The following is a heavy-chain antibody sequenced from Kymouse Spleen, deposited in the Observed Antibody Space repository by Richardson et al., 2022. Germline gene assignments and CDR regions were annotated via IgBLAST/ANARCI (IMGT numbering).Heavy chain of an antibody. V-gene: IGHV3-7*01. D-gene: IGHD7-27*02. CDR2: IKQDGSEK. J-gene: IGHJ6*02. CDR3: ARENWGSLYYYYYGMDV. Sequence: EVQLVESGGGLVQPGGSLRLSCAASGFTFSSYWMSWVRQAPGKGLEWVANIKQDGSEKYYVDSVKGRFTISRDNAKNSLYLQMNSLRAEDTAVYYCARENWGSLYYYYYGMDVWGQGTTVTVSS. CDR1: GFTFSSYW.